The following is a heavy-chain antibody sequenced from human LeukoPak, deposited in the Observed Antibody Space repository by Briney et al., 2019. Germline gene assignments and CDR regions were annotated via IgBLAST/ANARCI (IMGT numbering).Heavy chain of an antibody. D-gene: IGHD2-15*01. V-gene: IGHV1-69*04. CDR2: IIPILGIA. J-gene: IGHJ4*02. CDR3: ASYCSGGSCYLSYNY. Sequence: SVKVSCKASGGTFSSYAISWVRQAPGQGLEWMGRIIPILGIANYAQKFQGRVTITADKSTSTAYMELSSLRSEDTAVYYCASYCSGGSCYLSYNYWGQGTLVTVSS. CDR1: GGTFSSYA.